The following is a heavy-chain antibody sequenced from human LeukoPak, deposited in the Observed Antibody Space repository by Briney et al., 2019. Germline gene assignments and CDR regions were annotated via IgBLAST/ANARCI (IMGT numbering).Heavy chain of an antibody. CDR1: GYTFTGYY. CDR3: ARSTYCSGGSCYRYYFDY. J-gene: IGHJ4*02. Sequence: ASVKVSCKASGYTFTGYYMHWVRRAPGQGLEWMGWINPNSGGTNYAQKFQGRVTMTRDTSISTAYMELSRLRSDDTAVYYCARSTYCSGGSCYRYYFDYWGQGTLVTVSS. V-gene: IGHV1-2*02. CDR2: INPNSGGT. D-gene: IGHD2-15*01.